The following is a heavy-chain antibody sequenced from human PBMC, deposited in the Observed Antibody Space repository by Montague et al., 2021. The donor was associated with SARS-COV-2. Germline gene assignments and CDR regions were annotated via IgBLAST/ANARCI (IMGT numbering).Heavy chain of an antibody. CDR1: GFTFGDYA. CDR2: IRARAYGGTT. Sequence: SRRLSCAGSGFTFGDYAMSWVRQAPGKGLQWVGIIRARAYGGTTDYAASVKGRFAISRDDSRSIAYLQLNSLKTEDTAVYYCTSNASPYYGVDVWGQGTTVTVSS. D-gene: IGHD2-2*01. V-gene: IGHV3-49*04. J-gene: IGHJ6*02. CDR3: TSNASPYYGVDV.